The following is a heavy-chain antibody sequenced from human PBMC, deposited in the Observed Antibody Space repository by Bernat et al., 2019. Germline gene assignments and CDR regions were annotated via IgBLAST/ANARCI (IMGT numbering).Heavy chain of an antibody. CDR1: GFTFTSYA. CDR3: VKFAIARLNYYYYAMDV. D-gene: IGHD2/OR15-2a*01. V-gene: IGHV3-23*04. Sequence: VESGGGLVQPGESLRLSCAASGFTFTSYAMSWVRQGPGKGLEWVSSISVSGETTYYADSVKDRFIISRDNSQNTLFLQMDSLRAEDTALYYCVKFAIARLNYYYYAMDVWGQGTTVTVSS. CDR2: ISVSGETT. J-gene: IGHJ6*02.